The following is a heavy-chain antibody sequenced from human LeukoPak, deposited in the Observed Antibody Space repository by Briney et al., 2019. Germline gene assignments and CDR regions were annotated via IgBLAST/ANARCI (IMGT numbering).Heavy chain of an antibody. Sequence: GGSLRLSCATSGFTFSSYSMNWVRQAPGKGLEWVSYISGSSGTIYYADSVKGRFTISRDNAKNSLSLQMNSLRAEDTAVYYCAREGHCSTTSCALDAIEIWGQGTLVAVSS. CDR2: ISGSSGTI. J-gene: IGHJ3*02. V-gene: IGHV3-48*01. CDR3: AREGHCSTTSCALDAIEI. D-gene: IGHD2-2*01. CDR1: GFTFSSYS.